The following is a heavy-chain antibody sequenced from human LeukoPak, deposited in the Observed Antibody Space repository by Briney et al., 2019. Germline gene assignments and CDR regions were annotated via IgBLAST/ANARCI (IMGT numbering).Heavy chain of an antibody. V-gene: IGHV3-9*01. J-gene: IGHJ5*02. CDR1: GFSFAEYA. CDR2: ISWSKDKI. CDR3: AKAGCGSTRCYDNL. Sequence: GRSLRLSCATTGFSFAEYAMHWVRQTPGKGLEWVSGISWSKDKIDYADSVKGRFTISRDNAKNSLYLQMNSLRTEDTALYYCAKAGCGSTRCYDNLWGRGTLVIVSS. D-gene: IGHD2-2*01.